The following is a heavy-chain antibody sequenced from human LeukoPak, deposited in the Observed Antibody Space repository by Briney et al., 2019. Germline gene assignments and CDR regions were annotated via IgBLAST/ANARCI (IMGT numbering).Heavy chain of an antibody. CDR3: ARPHILEVAAAIGPYYFDY. Sequence: LGESLKISCKGSGYSFSSYWITWVRQMPGKGLEWMGIIYPGDSDTRYSPSFQGQVSISADKSITTAYLQWSSLKASDTAMYFCARPHILEVAAAIGPYYFDYWGQGTLVSVSS. V-gene: IGHV5-51*01. J-gene: IGHJ4*02. CDR1: GYSFSSYW. D-gene: IGHD2-2*01. CDR2: IYPGDSDT.